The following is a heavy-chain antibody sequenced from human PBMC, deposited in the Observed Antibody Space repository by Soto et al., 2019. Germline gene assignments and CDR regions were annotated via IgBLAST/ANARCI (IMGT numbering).Heavy chain of an antibody. J-gene: IGHJ4*02. D-gene: IGHD5-12*01. CDR2: VYAGGGSK. V-gene: IGHV3-23*01. Sequence: GGSLRLSCAASGFIFSNYATYWVRQAPGKGLEWVSSVYAGGGSKYYADSVKGRFSISRDNSKNTFFLQMDSLRAEDTAVYFCAKDLIPGDGYADFDYWGQGTLVTVSS. CDR3: AKDLIPGDGYADFDY. CDR1: GFIFSNYA.